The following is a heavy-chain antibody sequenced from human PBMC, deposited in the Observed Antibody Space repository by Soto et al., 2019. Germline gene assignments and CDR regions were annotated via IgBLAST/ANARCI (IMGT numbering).Heavy chain of an antibody. CDR2: ISGSGGST. V-gene: IGHV3-23*01. Sequence: GALRLSCASSGFTFSSYAMSWVRQAPGKGLEWVSAISGSGGSTYYADSVKGRFTISRDNSKNTLYLQMNSLRAEDTAVYYCAKGSRWSGWFFDYWGQGTLVTVSS. CDR1: GFTFSSYA. J-gene: IGHJ4*02. D-gene: IGHD6-19*01. CDR3: AKGSRWSGWFFDY.